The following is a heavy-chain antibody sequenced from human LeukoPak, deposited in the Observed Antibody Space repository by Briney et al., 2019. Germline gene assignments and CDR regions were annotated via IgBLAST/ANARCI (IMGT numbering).Heavy chain of an antibody. CDR1: GVSISSFY. CDR3: ARDPIYPSPREKFDY. Sequence: SETLSLTCTVSGVSISSFYWAWIRQSAGQGLEWIGRISPSGSTNYNPSLRSRVTMSVDTSNNQFSLRLSSVTAADTAVYYCARDPIYPSPREKFDYWGQGTLVTVPS. V-gene: IGHV4-4*07. CDR2: ISPSGST. J-gene: IGHJ4*02. D-gene: IGHD2-2*01.